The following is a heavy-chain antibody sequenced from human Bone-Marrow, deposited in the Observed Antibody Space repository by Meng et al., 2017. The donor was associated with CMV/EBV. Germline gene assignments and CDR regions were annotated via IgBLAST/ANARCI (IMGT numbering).Heavy chain of an antibody. CDR2: ISYDGSNK. J-gene: IGHJ6*02. CDR1: GFTFSSYA. Sequence: GESLKISCAASGFTFSSYAMHWVRQAPGKGLEWVAVISYDGSNKYYADSVKGRFTISRDNSKNTLYLQMNSLRAEDTAVYYCARDPSLVGASWYYYYGMDVWDQGTTVTVSS. D-gene: IGHD1-26*01. CDR3: ARDPSLVGASWYYYYGMDV. V-gene: IGHV3-30-3*01.